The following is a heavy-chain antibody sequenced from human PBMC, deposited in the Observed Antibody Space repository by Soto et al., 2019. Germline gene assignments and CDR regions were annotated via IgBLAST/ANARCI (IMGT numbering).Heavy chain of an antibody. CDR1: GGSISTYY. D-gene: IGHD6-19*01. CDR3: AREYSSFEY. V-gene: IGHV4-59*01. Sequence: QVQLQASGPGLVKPSETLSLTCTVSGGSISTYYWSWIRQPPGKGLEWIGYIHYSGSTSYNPPLNSRVTISVDTSKNQFSLKLSSVTAADTAVYYCAREYSSFEYWGQGILVSVSS. CDR2: IHYSGST. J-gene: IGHJ4*02.